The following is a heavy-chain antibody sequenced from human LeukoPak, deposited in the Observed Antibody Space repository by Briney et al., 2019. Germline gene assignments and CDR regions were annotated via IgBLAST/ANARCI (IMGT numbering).Heavy chain of an antibody. Sequence: GGSLRLSCAASGFTFSTYGMSWVRQAPGKGLEWVANLKQDGSEKYYVDSVKGRFTISRDNAKNSLYLQMNSLRAEDTAVYYCARDWYFDLWGRGTLVTVSS. CDR3: ARDWYFDL. CDR1: GFTFSTYG. V-gene: IGHV3-7*01. J-gene: IGHJ2*01. CDR2: LKQDGSEK.